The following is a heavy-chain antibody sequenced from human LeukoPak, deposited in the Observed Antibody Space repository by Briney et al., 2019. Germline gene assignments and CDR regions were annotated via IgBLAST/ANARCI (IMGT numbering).Heavy chain of an antibody. D-gene: IGHD3-10*01. V-gene: IGHV1-18*01. J-gene: IGHJ4*02. CDR3: ARRPADYYGSGSYPDY. CDR2: ISAYNGNT. CDR1: GYTFTSYG. Sequence: GASVKVSCKASGYTFTSYGISWVRQAPGQGLEWMGRISAYNGNTNYAQKLQGRVTMTTDTSTSTAYMELRSLRSDDTAVYYCARRPADYYGSGSYPDYWGQGTLVTVSS.